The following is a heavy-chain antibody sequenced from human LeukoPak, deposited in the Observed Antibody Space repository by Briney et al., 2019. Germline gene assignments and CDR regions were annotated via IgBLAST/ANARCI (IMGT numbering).Heavy chain of an antibody. CDR3: AKALYYYDSSPGGYFDY. CDR1: GFSPRSYA. J-gene: IGHJ4*02. D-gene: IGHD3-22*01. Sequence: GGGLRLSRAQSGFSPRSYAMSWGRPAPRKGVGWGSAICGSGGGTYYAHSVKRRFTISRDNFKNTLYLQMNSLRAEDTAVYYCAKALYYYDSSPGGYFDYWGQGTLVTVSS. V-gene: IGHV3-23*01. CDR2: ICGSGGGT.